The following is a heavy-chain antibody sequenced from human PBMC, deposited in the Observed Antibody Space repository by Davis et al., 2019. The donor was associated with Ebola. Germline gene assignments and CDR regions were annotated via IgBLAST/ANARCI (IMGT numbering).Heavy chain of an antibody. D-gene: IGHD1-26*01. CDR1: GFTFSNYW. V-gene: IGHV3-7*03. J-gene: IGHJ4*02. CDR3: ARPRKWQLTSYYFDY. CDR2: IKQDGSEK. Sequence: GGSLRLSCAASGFTFSNYWMSWVRQAPGKGLEWVANIKQDGSEKYYVDSVKGRFTISRDNAKNSLYLQMNSLRAEDTAVYYCARPRKWQLTSYYFDYWGQGTLVTVSS.